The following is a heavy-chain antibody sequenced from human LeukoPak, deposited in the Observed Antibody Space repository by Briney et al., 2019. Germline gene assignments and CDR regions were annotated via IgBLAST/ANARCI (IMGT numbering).Heavy chain of an antibody. CDR3: ARDPAMGPNWFDP. J-gene: IGHJ5*02. CDR1: GFTFSSYW. D-gene: IGHD5-18*01. Sequence: GGSLRLSCAASGFTFSSYWMSWVRQAPGKGLEWVANIKQDGSEKYYVDSVKGRFTISRDNAKNSLYLQMNGLRAEDTAVYYCARDPAMGPNWFDPWGQGTLVTVSS. CDR2: IKQDGSEK. V-gene: IGHV3-7*01.